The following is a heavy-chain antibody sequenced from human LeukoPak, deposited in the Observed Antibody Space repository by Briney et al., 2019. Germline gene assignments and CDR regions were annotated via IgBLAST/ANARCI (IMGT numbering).Heavy chain of an antibody. CDR2: IYHSGST. V-gene: IGHV4-30-2*01. CDR3: ARAPLDYYGSGSYYIGAFDI. CDR1: GGSIGSGGYS. Sequence: SQTLSLTCAVSGGSIGSGGYSWSWIRQPPGKGLEWIGYIYHSGSTYYNPSLKSRVTISVDRSKNQFSLKLSSVTAADTAVYYCARAPLDYYGSGSYYIGAFDIWGQGTMVTVSS. D-gene: IGHD3-10*01. J-gene: IGHJ3*02.